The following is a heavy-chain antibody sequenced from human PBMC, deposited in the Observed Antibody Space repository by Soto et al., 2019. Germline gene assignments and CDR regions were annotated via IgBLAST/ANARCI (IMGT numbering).Heavy chain of an antibody. CDR1: GGSISSYY. J-gene: IGHJ6*03. D-gene: IGHD2-15*01. CDR3: ARVVGGYCSGGSCYSRYYYYYMDV. Sequence: SETLSLTCTVSGGSISSYYWSWIRQPPGKGLEWIGYIYYSGSTNYNPSLKSRVTISVDTSKHQFSLKLSSVTAADTAVYYCARVVGGYCSGGSCYSRYYYYYMDVWGKGTTVTVSS. CDR2: IYYSGST. V-gene: IGHV4-59*01.